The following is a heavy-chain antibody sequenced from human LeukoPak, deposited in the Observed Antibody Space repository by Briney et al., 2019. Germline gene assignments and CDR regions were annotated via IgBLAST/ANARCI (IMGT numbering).Heavy chain of an antibody. J-gene: IGHJ3*02. D-gene: IGHD3-10*01. CDR3: AKDRLRFGESGAFDI. Sequence: PGGSLRLSCAASGFTFSSYAMSWVRQAPGKGLEWVSAISGSGGSTYYADSVKGRFTISGDNSKNTLYLQMNSLRAEDTAVYYCAKDRLRFGESGAFDIWGQGTMVTVSS. CDR2: ISGSGGST. V-gene: IGHV3-23*01. CDR1: GFTFSSYA.